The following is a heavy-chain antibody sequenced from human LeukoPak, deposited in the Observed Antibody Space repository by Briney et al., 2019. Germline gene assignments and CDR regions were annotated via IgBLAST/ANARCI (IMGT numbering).Heavy chain of an antibody. V-gene: IGHV3-23*01. Sequence: PGGSLRLSCAASGFTFSSYAMSWVRQAPGKGLEWVSTINNSGDSTYYADSVKGRFTISRDNSKNTLYLQMNSLRAEDMAVYYCARATMIVVVVYYYFDYWGQGTLVAVSS. J-gene: IGHJ4*02. D-gene: IGHD3-22*01. CDR1: GFTFSSYA. CDR3: ARATMIVVVVYYYFDY. CDR2: INNSGDST.